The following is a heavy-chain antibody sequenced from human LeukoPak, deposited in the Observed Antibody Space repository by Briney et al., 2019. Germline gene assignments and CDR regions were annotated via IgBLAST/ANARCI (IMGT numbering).Heavy chain of an antibody. CDR1: GGSFSGYY. CDR2: INHSGST. CDR3: ARARSGLLWFGESLPQRPMDV. Sequence: SETLSLTCAVYGGSFSGYYWSWIRQPPGKGLEWIGEINHSGSTNYNPSLKSRVTISVDTSKNQFSLKLSSVTAADTAVYYCARARSGLLWFGESLPQRPMDVWGKGTTVTVSS. J-gene: IGHJ6*03. V-gene: IGHV4-34*01. D-gene: IGHD3-10*01.